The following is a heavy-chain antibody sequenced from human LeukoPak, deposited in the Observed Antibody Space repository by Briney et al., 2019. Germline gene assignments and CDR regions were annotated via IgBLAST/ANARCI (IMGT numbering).Heavy chain of an antibody. V-gene: IGHV3-21*01. Sequence: GESLRLSCAASGFSFTAYSMNWVRQAPGKGLEWVSSISPTTEFIHYADSVKGRCTVSRDNGKNSLYLQMNSLRAEDTAVYFCAREISYGDYPSGDAFDNWGQGTMVTVSS. J-gene: IGHJ3*02. CDR3: AREISYGDYPSGDAFDN. D-gene: IGHD4-17*01. CDR2: ISPTTEFI. CDR1: GFSFTAYS.